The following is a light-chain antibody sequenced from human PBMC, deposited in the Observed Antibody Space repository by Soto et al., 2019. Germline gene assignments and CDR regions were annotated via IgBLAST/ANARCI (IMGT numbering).Light chain of an antibody. CDR1: SSDVGSYNL. J-gene: IGLJ2*01. CDR3: CSYAGSSTFKVV. CDR2: EGS. Sequence: QSALTQPDSVSGSPGQSITISCTGTSSDVGSYNLVSWYQQHPGKAPKLMIYEGSKRPSGVSNRFSGSKSGNTASLTISGLQAEDEDDYYCCSYAGSSTFKVVFGGGTQLTVL. V-gene: IGLV2-23*03.